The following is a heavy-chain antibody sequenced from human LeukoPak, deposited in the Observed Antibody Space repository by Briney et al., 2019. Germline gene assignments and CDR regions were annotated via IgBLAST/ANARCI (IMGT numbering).Heavy chain of an antibody. CDR2: ISAYNGNT. CDR1: GYTFTSYG. CDR3: ARSQSWGPGDY. J-gene: IGHJ4*02. V-gene: IGHV1-18*01. Sequence: ASVKVSCKASGYTFTSYGISWVRQAPGQGLEWMGCISAYNGNTNYAQKLQGRVTMTTDTSTSKVYMELRSLRSDDTAMYYCARSQSWGPGDYWGQGTLVTVFS. D-gene: IGHD1-26*01.